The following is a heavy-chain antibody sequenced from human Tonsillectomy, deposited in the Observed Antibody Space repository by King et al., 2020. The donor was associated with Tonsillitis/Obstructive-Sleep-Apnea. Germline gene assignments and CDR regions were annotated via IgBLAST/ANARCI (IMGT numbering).Heavy chain of an antibody. CDR1: GGSISSYY. Sequence: VQLQESGPGLVKPSETLSLTCTVSGGSISSYYWSWIRQPPGKGLEWFGYIYYSGSTNYNPSLKSRVTISVDTSKNQFSLKLSSVTAADTAVYYCARHWSGYPDYYYYYMDVWGKGTTVTVSS. D-gene: IGHD3-3*01. V-gene: IGHV4-59*08. J-gene: IGHJ6*03. CDR2: IYYSGST. CDR3: ARHWSGYPDYYYYYMDV.